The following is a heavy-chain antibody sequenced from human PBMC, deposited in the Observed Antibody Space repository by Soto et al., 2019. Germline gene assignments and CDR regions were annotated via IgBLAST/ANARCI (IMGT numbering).Heavy chain of an antibody. Sequence: PGGSLRLSCAASRFSFSSYNMNWVRQAPGKGLEWVSSISDSGSYIYYADSVKGRFTISRDNAKNSLYLQMNSLRAEDTAVYYCARGPTMTTPSWFDPWGQGTLVTVS. V-gene: IGHV3-21*01. CDR1: RFSFSSYN. CDR2: ISDSGSYI. D-gene: IGHD4-17*01. CDR3: ARGPTMTTPSWFDP. J-gene: IGHJ5*02.